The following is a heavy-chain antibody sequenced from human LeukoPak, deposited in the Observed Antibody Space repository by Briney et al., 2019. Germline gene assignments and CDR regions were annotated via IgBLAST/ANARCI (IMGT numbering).Heavy chain of an antibody. D-gene: IGHD3-3*01. CDR3: ATTNDYDFWSGLDY. Sequence: ASVKVSCKASGYTFTSYYMHWVRQAPGQGLEWMGIINPSGGSTSYAQKFQGRVTITADESTSTAYMELSSLRSEDTAVYYCATTNDYDFWSGLDYWGQGTLVTVSS. CDR1: GYTFTSYY. J-gene: IGHJ4*02. CDR2: INPSGGST. V-gene: IGHV1-46*01.